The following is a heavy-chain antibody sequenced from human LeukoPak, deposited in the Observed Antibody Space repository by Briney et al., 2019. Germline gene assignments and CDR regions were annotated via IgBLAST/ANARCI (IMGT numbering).Heavy chain of an antibody. CDR2: ISGSGGST. D-gene: IGHD1-1*01. CDR1: GFTFSSYA. J-gene: IGHJ4*02. Sequence: PGGSLRLSCAASGFTFSSYAMSWVRQAPGKGLEWVSAISGSGGSTYYADSVKGRFTISRDNSKNTLYLQMNSLRAEDTAVYYCAKDTTRTGTTAYFDYWGQGTLVTVSS. CDR3: AKDTTRTGTTAYFDY. V-gene: IGHV3-23*01.